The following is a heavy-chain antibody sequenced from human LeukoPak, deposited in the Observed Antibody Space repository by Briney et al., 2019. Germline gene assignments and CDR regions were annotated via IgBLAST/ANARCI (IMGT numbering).Heavy chain of an antibody. CDR3: ARYSRYCSGGSCSPFDY. CDR1: GGSFSGYY. CDR2: INHSGST. J-gene: IGHJ4*02. Sequence: SETLSLTCAVYGGSFSGYYWSWIRQPPGKGLEWIGEINHSGSTNYNPSLKSRVTISVDTSKNQFSLKLGSVTAADTAVYYCARYSRYCSGGSCSPFDYWGQGTLVTVSS. D-gene: IGHD2-15*01. V-gene: IGHV4-34*01.